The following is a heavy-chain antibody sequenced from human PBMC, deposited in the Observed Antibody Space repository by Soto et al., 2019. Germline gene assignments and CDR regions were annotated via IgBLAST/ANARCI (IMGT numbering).Heavy chain of an antibody. CDR3: ARGLYSSGWYAIDY. V-gene: IGHV4-61*01. D-gene: IGHD6-19*01. CDR2: IYYSGST. Sequence: LSLTCTVSGGSVSSGSYYWSWIRQPPGKGLEWIGYIYYSGSTNYNPSLKSRVTISVDTSKNQFSLKLSSVTAADTAVYYCARGLYSSGWYAIDYWGQGTLVTVSS. J-gene: IGHJ4*02. CDR1: GGSVSSGSYY.